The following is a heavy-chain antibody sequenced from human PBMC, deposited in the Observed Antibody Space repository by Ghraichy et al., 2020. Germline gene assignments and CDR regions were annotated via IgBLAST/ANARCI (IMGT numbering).Heavy chain of an antibody. CDR3: ASLVRGNTVTAGY. D-gene: IGHD4-17*01. Sequence: GGSLRLSCAASGFTFSDHYMDWVRQAPGKGLEWVGRTRNKANSYTTEYAASVKGRFTLSRDDSRNPLYLQMNSLKTEDTAVYYCASLVRGNTVTAGYWGQGTLVTVSS. J-gene: IGHJ4*02. V-gene: IGHV3-72*01. CDR1: GFTFSDHY. CDR2: TRNKANSYTT.